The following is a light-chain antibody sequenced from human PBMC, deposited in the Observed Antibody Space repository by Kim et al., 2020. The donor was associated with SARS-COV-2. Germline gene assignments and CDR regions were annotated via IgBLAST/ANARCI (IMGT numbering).Light chain of an antibody. J-gene: IGKJ4*01. CDR3: QHYSTLLSVT. Sequence: DIQMTQSPSSLSASVGGRIRITCQASDDIGNYLNWYQQRLGKAPKLLVYDASNLEAGVPSRFSGSGSGTDFSLTISGLQPXXXATYYCQHYSTLLSVTFGGGTKVDIK. CDR1: DDIGNY. CDR2: DAS. V-gene: IGKV1-33*01.